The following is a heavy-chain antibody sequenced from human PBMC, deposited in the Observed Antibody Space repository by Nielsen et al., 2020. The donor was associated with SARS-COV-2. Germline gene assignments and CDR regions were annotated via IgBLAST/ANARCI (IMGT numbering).Heavy chain of an antibody. J-gene: IGHJ6*02. CDR1: GYTFTGYY. Sequence: ASVKVSCKASGYTFTGYYMHWVRQAPGQGLEWMGRINPNSGGTNYAQKFQGRVTMTRDTSISTAYMELSRLRSDDTAVYYCARVSVLTGYYTSIGYCYGMDVWGQGTTVTVSS. D-gene: IGHD3-9*01. V-gene: IGHV1-2*06. CDR2: INPNSGGT. CDR3: ARVSVLTGYYTSIGYCYGMDV.